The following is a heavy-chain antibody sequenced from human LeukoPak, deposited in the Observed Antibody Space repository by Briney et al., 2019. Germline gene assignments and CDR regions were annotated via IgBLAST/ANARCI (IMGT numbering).Heavy chain of an antibody. V-gene: IGHV3-53*01. CDR3: ARGNPTIYYMDV. CDR1: GFTVGSTY. D-gene: IGHD1-14*01. Sequence: GGSLRLSCAASGFTVGSTYTSWVRQAPGKGLEWVSILYSGGTAYYADSVKGRFTISRDSSKNTLYLQMNSLRAEDTAVYYCARGNPTIYYMDVWGTGTTVTVSS. J-gene: IGHJ6*03. CDR2: LYSGGTA.